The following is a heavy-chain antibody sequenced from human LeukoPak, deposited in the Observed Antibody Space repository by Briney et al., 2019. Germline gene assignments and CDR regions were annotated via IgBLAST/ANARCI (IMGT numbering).Heavy chain of an antibody. Sequence: SETLSLTCTVSGASISGYYWSWIRQPPGKRLEWIGFVYYSGSTNYSPSLKSRATISIDTSKNQFSLRLSSVTAADTAVYYCARHGGVSGTYFPPHHYGMDVWGQGTTVTVSS. J-gene: IGHJ6*02. CDR1: GASISGYY. V-gene: IGHV4-59*08. CDR3: ARHGGVSGTYFPPHHYGMDV. CDR2: VYYSGST. D-gene: IGHD3-16*01.